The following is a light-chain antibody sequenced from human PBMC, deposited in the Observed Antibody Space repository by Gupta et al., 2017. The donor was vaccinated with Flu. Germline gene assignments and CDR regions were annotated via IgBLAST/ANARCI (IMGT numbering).Light chain of an antibody. J-gene: IGKJ2*03. V-gene: IGKV1-5*03. CDR3: QHYNGFSGS. Sequence: DIQMTQSPSTLSAFVGDRVTITCRASQSVSSWLAWYQQKLGKAPKLLIYRASSLQSGVPSRFSGSGSGTEFTLTISSLQPDDCATYYCQHYNGFSGSFGQGTKLEIK. CDR2: RAS. CDR1: QSVSSW.